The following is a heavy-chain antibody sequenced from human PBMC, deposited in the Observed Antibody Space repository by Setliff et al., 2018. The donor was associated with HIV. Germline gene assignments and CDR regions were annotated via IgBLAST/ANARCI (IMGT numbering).Heavy chain of an antibody. J-gene: IGHJ5*02. CDR3: ARVSRLHPFDP. V-gene: IGHV4-59*01. CDR2: IHYTGIP. D-gene: IGHD2-15*01. CDR1: GDSFTDNY. Sequence: SETLSLTCIVSGDSFTDNYWTWIRQPPGKGLEWIGYIHYTGIPTYNPSLSSRVTISVDTSKNQFSLRLTSVTAADTAMYYCARVSRLHPFDPWGQGTLVTVSS.